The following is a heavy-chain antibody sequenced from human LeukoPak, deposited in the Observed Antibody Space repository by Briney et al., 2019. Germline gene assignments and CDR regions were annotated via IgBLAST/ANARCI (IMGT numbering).Heavy chain of an antibody. CDR2: IVVGSGNT. D-gene: IGHD3-3*01. V-gene: IGHV1-58*02. CDR1: GFTFTSSA. J-gene: IGHJ6*02. CDR3: AAAGVGDYDFWSGHGPVYYYYGMDV. Sequence: SVKVSCKASGFTFTSSAMQWVRQARGQRLEWIGWIVVGSGNTNYAQKFQERVTITRDMSTSTAYMELSSLGSEDTAVYYCAAAGVGDYDFWSGHGPVYYYYGMDVWGQGTTVTVSS.